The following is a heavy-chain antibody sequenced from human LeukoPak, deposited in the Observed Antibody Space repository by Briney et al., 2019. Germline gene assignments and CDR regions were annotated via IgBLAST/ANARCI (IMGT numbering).Heavy chain of an antibody. Sequence: PSETLSLTCTVSGGSISSYYWSWIRQPPGKGLEWIGYINDSGSTNSNPSLKSRVTMSVDTSKNQFSLKLSSVTAADTAVYYRTRRGRNNWGEGNDYWGQGTLVTVSS. J-gene: IGHJ4*02. CDR1: GGSISSYY. V-gene: IGHV4-59*08. CDR2: INDSGST. D-gene: IGHD1-1*01. CDR3: TRRGRNNWGEGNDY.